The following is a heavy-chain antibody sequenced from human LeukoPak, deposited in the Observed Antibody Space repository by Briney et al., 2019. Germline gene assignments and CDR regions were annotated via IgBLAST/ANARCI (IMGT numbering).Heavy chain of an antibody. CDR2: INHSGST. CDR3: ASPKEGATEA. J-gene: IGHJ4*02. V-gene: IGHV4-30-2*01. CDR1: GGSISSGGYS. Sequence: RSSETLSLTCAVSGGSISSGGYSWSWIRQPPGKGLEWIGYINHSGSTNYNPSLKSRVTISVDTSKNQFSLKLSSVTAADTAVYYCASPKEGATEAWGQGTLVTVSS. D-gene: IGHD1-26*01.